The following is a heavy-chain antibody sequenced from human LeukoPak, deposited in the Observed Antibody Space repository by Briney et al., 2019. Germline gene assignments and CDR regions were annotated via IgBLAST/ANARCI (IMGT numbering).Heavy chain of an antibody. D-gene: IGHD3-22*01. Sequence: PSETLCLTCAVSGYAISSGYYCGWIRQPPEKGLEWIGSIYHSGSTYYNASLKSRVTISVDKPQSQFSLQLSSVTAADTAVYYCARVTMIVAPDAFDYWGQGTLVTVSS. V-gene: IGHV4-38-2*01. CDR3: ARVTMIVAPDAFDY. CDR2: IYHSGST. CDR1: GYAISSGYY. J-gene: IGHJ4*02.